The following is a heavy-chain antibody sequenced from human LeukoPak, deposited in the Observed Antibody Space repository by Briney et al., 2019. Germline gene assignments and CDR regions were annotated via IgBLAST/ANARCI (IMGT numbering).Heavy chain of an antibody. CDR2: IYPGDSDI. CDR1: GYSFSTYW. J-gene: IGHJ4*02. CDR3: ARQGCSGDSCGFDY. Sequence: GESLKISCTGSGYSFSTYWIAWVRQMPGKGLEWVGIIYPGDSDIRYSPSFQGQVTISADKSISTAYLQWSSLKASDTAMYYCARQGCSGDSCGFDYWGQGALVTVSS. V-gene: IGHV5-51*01. D-gene: IGHD2-15*01.